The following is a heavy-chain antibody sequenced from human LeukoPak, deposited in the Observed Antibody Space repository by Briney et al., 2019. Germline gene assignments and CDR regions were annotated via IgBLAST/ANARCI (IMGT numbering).Heavy chain of an antibody. D-gene: IGHD5-18*01. J-gene: IGHJ3*02. Sequence: GGSLRLSCAVSGFTVSSNYMSWVRQAPGKGLEWVSDMYSGGSTYYTDSVKGRFTVSRDSSKNTLYLQMNSLRAEDTAVYYCARTYVETAMDIDAFHIWGQGTMVSVSS. V-gene: IGHV3-53*01. CDR3: ARTYVETAMDIDAFHI. CDR1: GFTVSSNY. CDR2: MYSGGST.